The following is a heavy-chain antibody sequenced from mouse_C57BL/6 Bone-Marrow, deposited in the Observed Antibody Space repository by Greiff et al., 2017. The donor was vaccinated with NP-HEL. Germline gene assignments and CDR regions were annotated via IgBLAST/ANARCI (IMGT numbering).Heavy chain of an antibody. D-gene: IGHD1-1*01. V-gene: IGHV1-5*01. Sequence: EVQLQQSGTVLARPGASVKMSCKTSGYTFTSYWMHWVKQRPGQGLEWIGAIYPGNSDTSYNQKFKGKAKLTAVTSASTAYMELSSLTNEDSAVYYCTRSLFTTVVAPDYWGQGTTLTVSS. CDR2: IYPGNSDT. CDR1: GYTFTSYW. J-gene: IGHJ2*01. CDR3: TRSLFTTVVAPDY.